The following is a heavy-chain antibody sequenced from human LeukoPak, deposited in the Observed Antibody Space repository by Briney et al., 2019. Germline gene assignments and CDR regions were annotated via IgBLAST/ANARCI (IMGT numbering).Heavy chain of an antibody. D-gene: IGHD2-15*01. V-gene: IGHV1-46*03. CDR3: ARSALTIVVVVAADEYYFDY. CDR2: INPSGGST. J-gene: IGHJ4*02. Sequence: ASVKVSCKASVYTFTIYYMHWVRQAPGQGLEWMGIINPSGGSTSYAQKFQGRVTMTRDTSTSTVYMELSSLRSEDTAVYYCARSALTIVVVVAADEYYFDYWGQGTLVTVSS. CDR1: VYTFTIYY.